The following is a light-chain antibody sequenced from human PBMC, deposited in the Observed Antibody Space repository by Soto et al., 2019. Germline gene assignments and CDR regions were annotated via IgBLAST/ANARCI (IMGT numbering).Light chain of an antibody. CDR1: QSISNY. CDR2: AAS. J-gene: IGKJ1*01. CDR3: QQSYNAPRT. Sequence: DIQMTQSPSSLSASVGDRVSITCRASQSISNYLNWYQQKPGKAPKVLIYAASSLQSGVPSRFSGSVSGTDFTLTISSLQPEDFATYYCQQSYNAPRTFGQGTKVEIK. V-gene: IGKV1-39*01.